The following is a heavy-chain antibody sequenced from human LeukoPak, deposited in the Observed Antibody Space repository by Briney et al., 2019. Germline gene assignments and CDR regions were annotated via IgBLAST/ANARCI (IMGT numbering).Heavy chain of an antibody. Sequence: PSDTLSLTCTVSGGSISSSSYYWGWIRQPPGKGLEWIGSIYYSGSTYYNPSLKSRVTISVDTSKNQFSLKLSSVTAADTAVYYCASVGQQLVPIFDYWGQGTLVTVSS. D-gene: IGHD6-13*01. V-gene: IGHV4-39*01. CDR1: GGSISSSSYY. CDR2: IYYSGST. CDR3: ASVGQQLVPIFDY. J-gene: IGHJ4*02.